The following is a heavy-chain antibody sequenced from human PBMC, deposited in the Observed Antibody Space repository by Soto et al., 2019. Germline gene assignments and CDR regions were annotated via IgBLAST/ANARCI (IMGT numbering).Heavy chain of an antibody. CDR2: ISGSGGST. D-gene: IGHD3-22*01. CDR3: AKCAYYSGWYFAL. CDR1: EFTFSSYA. J-gene: IGHJ2*01. V-gene: IGHV3-23*01. Sequence: EVHLLESGGGLVQPGGSLRLSCAASEFTFSSYAMSWVRQAPGKGLEWVSAISGSGGSTDYADSVKGRFTISRDNSKNMLYLQMNSLRAEDTARYYCAKCAYYSGWYFALWGRGTLVTVSS.